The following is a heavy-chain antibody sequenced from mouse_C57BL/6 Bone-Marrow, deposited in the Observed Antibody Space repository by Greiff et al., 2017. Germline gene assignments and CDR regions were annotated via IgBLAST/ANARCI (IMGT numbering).Heavy chain of an antibody. Sequence: VQLQQPGAELVKPGASVKLSCKASGYTFTSYWMHWVKQRPGQGLEWIGMIHPNSGSTNYNEKFKSKATLTVDKSSSTAYMQLSSLTSEDSAVYYCARPRYGSSPAWFAYWGQGTLVTVSA. CDR2: IHPNSGST. J-gene: IGHJ3*01. V-gene: IGHV1-64*01. D-gene: IGHD1-1*01. CDR1: GYTFTSYW. CDR3: ARPRYGSSPAWFAY.